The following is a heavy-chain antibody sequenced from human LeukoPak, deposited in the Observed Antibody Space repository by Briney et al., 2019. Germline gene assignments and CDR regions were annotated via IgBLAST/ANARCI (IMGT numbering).Heavy chain of an antibody. J-gene: IGHJ4*01. CDR2: ISDDGSHQ. CDR3: TKLNNYDDY. V-gene: IGHV3-30*18. D-gene: IGHD1/OR15-1a*01. Sequence: GGSLRLSCTASGFTFGTFGMHWVRQAPGKGLEWVAAISDDGSHQYYIDSVRGRFSISRDNSKNTVYLQMTSLRADDTAVYYCTKLNNYDDYWGHGTQVTVS. CDR1: GFTFGTFG.